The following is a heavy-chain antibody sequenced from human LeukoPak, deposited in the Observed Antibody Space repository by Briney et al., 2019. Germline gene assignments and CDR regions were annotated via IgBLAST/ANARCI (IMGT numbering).Heavy chain of an antibody. D-gene: IGHD3-16*02. Sequence: TPVIVSCTASGYTCTSCYMQWVRQVPGQGLERMGWINPNSGGTNYAQKFQGRVTMTRDTSISTAYMELSRLRSDDTAVYYCAREMVVVRDIWGQGTMVTVSS. V-gene: IGHV1-2*02. CDR2: INPNSGGT. CDR1: GYTCTSCY. J-gene: IGHJ3*02. CDR3: AREMVVVRDI.